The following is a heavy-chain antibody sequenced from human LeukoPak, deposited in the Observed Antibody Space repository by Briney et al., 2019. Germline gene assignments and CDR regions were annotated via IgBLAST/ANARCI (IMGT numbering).Heavy chain of an antibody. Sequence: PSETLSLTCTVSGGSISSYYWSWIRQPPGKGLEWIGYIYYSGSTNYNPSLKSRVTILVDTSKNQFSLKLSSVTAADTAVYYCVRQVSGGYGELYLDSWGQGTLVTVSS. CDR3: VRQVSGGYGELYLDS. CDR2: IYYSGST. CDR1: GGSISSYY. D-gene: IGHD3-10*01. J-gene: IGHJ4*02. V-gene: IGHV4-59*01.